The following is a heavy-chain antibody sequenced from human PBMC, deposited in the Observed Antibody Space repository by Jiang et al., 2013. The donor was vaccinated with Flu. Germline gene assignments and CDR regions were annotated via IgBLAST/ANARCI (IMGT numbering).Heavy chain of an antibody. CDR3: AKLTDFFDGSGNFDY. Sequence: RLSCAASGFTFSSYAMSWVRQAPGKGLEWVSALSGNGDGKYYADSVKGRFTISRDNSKNTLYLQMNSLRAEDTAVYYCAKLTDFFDGSGNFDYWGQGTLVTVSS. J-gene: IGHJ4*02. CDR1: GFTFSSYA. V-gene: IGHV3-23*01. D-gene: IGHD3-22*01. CDR2: LSGNGDGK.